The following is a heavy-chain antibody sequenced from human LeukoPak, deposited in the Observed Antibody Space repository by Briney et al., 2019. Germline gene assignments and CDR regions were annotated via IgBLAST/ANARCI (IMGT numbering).Heavy chain of an antibody. J-gene: IGHJ4*02. Sequence: SETLSLTCAVYGGSFSDYYWSWIRQPPGKGLEWIGEINHSGRNNYNPSLKSRVTISVDTSKNQFSLKLSSVTAADTAVYYCATDYGGNSGIFDYWGQGTLVTVSS. CDR3: ATDYGGNSGIFDY. D-gene: IGHD4-23*01. V-gene: IGHV4-34*01. CDR1: GGSFSDYY. CDR2: INHSGRN.